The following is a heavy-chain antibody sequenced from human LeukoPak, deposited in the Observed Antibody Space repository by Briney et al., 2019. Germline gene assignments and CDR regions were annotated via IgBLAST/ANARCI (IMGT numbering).Heavy chain of an antibody. CDR3: ASATGEKGGYFDY. CDR1: GFTFSSYW. V-gene: IGHV3-7*01. CDR2: IKYDGSEK. Sequence: PGGSLRLSCAASGFTFSSYWMSWVRQAPGKGLERVANIKYDGSEKSYVDFVKGRFTVSRDNAKNSLYLQLNSLRAEDTAVYYCASATGEKGGYFDYWGQGTLVTVSS. D-gene: IGHD7-27*01. J-gene: IGHJ4*02.